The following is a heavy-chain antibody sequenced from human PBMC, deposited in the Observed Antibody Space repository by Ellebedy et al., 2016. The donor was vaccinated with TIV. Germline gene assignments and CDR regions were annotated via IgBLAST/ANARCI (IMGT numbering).Heavy chain of an antibody. Sequence: AASVKVSCKASGYTFTTFDVIWVRHATGQGLEWMGWMNPKSGDTVYSQKFQGRVSMTRNTPMNTAFLDLTSLRSEDTAVYYCTRGGTTGEYTWFDPWGQGTLVTVSS. D-gene: IGHD1-1*01. V-gene: IGHV1-8*01. CDR2: MNPKSGDT. J-gene: IGHJ5*02. CDR3: TRGGTTGEYTWFDP. CDR1: GYTFTTFD.